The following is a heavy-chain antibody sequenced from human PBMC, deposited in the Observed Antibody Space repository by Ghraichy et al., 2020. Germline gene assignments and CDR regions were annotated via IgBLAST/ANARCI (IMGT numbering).Heavy chain of an antibody. CDR2: ISSSSSYI. CDR3: ARDYYGSGSYYRRLYYFDY. Sequence: GESLNISCAASGFTFSSYSMNWVRQAPGKGLEWVSSISSSSSYIYYADSVKGRFTISRDNAKNSLYLQMNSLRAEDTAVYYCARDYYGSGSYYRRLYYFDYWGQGTLVTVSS. CDR1: GFTFSSYS. V-gene: IGHV3-21*01. J-gene: IGHJ4*02. D-gene: IGHD3-10*01.